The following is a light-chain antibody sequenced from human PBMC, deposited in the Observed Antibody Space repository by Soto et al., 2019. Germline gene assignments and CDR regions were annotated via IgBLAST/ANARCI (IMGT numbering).Light chain of an antibody. V-gene: IGKV3-15*01. Sequence: EKVMTQSPATLSVSAGERATLSCRASQSVSSDLAWYQQKPGQAPRLLIYGASTRATGIPARFSGSGSGTEFTLTINSLQDEDCAVYYCQQYYNWTRTFGQGTRLEIK. CDR1: QSVSSD. CDR3: QQYYNWTRT. J-gene: IGKJ5*01. CDR2: GAS.